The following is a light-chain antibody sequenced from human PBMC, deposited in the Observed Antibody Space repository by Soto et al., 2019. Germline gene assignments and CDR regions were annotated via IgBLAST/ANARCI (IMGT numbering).Light chain of an antibody. CDR3: QQYNSYAWT. CDR2: KAS. V-gene: IGKV1-5*03. Sequence: DIPMTQSPSSLSASVGDRDTITCRASQGVSTWLAWYQQKPGEAPKLLISKASSLESGVPSRFSGSGSGTEFTLTISSLQPDDFATYYCQQYNSYAWTFGQGTKVDIK. CDR1: QGVSTW. J-gene: IGKJ1*01.